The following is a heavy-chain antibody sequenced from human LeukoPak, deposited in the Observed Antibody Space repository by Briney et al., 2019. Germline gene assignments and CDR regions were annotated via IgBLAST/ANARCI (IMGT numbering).Heavy chain of an antibody. CDR3: IRNLFEYYSLDY. CDR1: GFTFSSYS. CDR2: INSDSSLM. V-gene: IGHV3-21*01. J-gene: IGHJ4*02. Sequence: PGGSLRLSCAASGFTFSSYSMNWVRQAPGKGLEWVSSINSDSSLMFYAESVKGRFTISRDNARNSLYLQMNSLRAEDTALYYCIRNLFEYYSLDYWGQGALVTVSS. D-gene: IGHD2/OR15-2a*01.